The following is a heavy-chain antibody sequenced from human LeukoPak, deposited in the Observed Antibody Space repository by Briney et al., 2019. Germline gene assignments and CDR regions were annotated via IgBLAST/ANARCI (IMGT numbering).Heavy chain of an antibody. D-gene: IGHD1-26*01. CDR2: FFPGDSDT. CDR3: ARHLLSSKSASYQPFDY. J-gene: IGHJ4*02. V-gene: IGHV5-51*01. CDR1: GYTFTNYW. Sequence: GESLKISCKASGYTFTNYWIGWVRQTPEKGLEWMGIFFPGDSDTRYSPSLEGQVTISVDTSINTAYLQWDSLKASDTAMYYCARHLLSSKSASYQPFDYWGQGTPVTVSS.